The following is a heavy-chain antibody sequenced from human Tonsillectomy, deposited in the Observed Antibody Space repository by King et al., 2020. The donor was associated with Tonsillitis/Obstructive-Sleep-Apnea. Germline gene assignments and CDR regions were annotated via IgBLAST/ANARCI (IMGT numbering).Heavy chain of an antibody. J-gene: IGHJ4*02. Sequence: VQLVESGAEVKKPGESLKISCTGSGYSFTNYWIGWVRQMPGKGLEWMGIIYPGDSDTRYSPSFRGQVTISADKSISTAYLQWSSLKASDTAVYFCARPSSYGNYVFDYWGQGTLVTVSS. CDR1: GYSFTNYW. V-gene: IGHV5-51*01. D-gene: IGHD4-17*01. CDR3: ARPSSYGNYVFDY. CDR2: IYPGDSDT.